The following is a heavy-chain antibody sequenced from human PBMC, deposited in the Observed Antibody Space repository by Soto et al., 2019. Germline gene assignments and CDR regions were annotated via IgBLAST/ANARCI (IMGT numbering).Heavy chain of an antibody. CDR2: IYPGDSDT. CDR1: GEGFASSS. CDR3: ARPFDSSGWFGY. V-gene: IGHV5-51*01. J-gene: IGHJ5*01. Sequence: PELSSKGCGEGFASSSRGWVRHMPGKGLEYMGIIYPGDSDTRYSPSFQGQVTISADKSISTAYLQWSSLKASDTAMYYCARPFDSSGWFGYWGQGTLVSVSS. D-gene: IGHD6-19*01.